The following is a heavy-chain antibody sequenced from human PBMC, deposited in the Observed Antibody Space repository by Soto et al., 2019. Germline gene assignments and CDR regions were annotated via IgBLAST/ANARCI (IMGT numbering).Heavy chain of an antibody. CDR1: GGSISSGGYS. D-gene: IGHD5-18*01. Sequence: SETLSLTCAVSGGSISSGGYSWSWIRQPPGKGLEWIGYIYHSGSTYYNPSLKSRVTISVDRSKNQFSLKLSSVTAADTAVYYCARSKYTAFDYWGQGTLVTVSS. CDR2: IYHSGST. V-gene: IGHV4-30-2*01. J-gene: IGHJ4*02. CDR3: ARSKYTAFDY.